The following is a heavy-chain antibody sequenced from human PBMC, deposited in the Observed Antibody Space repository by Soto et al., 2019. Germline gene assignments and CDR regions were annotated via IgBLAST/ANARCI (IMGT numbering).Heavy chain of an antibody. CDR2: IDYSGTA. CDR1: SGSISVTNVF. V-gene: IGHV4-39*01. J-gene: IGHJ4*02. D-gene: IGHD1-20*01. CDR3: ARITGRHLDY. Sequence: SETLSLTCTVSSGSISVTNVFWGWVRQPPGKGLEWIGSIDYSGTAYFSPSLATRVTFHVDTSKNQFSLTLYSVTAADTAVYYCARITGRHLDYWGQGILVTVSS.